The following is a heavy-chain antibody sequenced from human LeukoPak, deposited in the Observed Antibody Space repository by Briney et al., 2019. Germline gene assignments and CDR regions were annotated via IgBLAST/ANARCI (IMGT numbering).Heavy chain of an antibody. J-gene: IGHJ4*02. CDR1: GGSISSYY. CDR2: IYTSGST. Sequence: SETLSLTCTVSGGSISSYYWSWIRQPAGKGLEWIGRIYTSGSTNYNPSLKSRVTISVDKSKNQFSLKLSSVTAADTAVYYCARDRGYYGDYGFGYWGQGTLVTVSS. V-gene: IGHV4-4*07. D-gene: IGHD4-17*01. CDR3: ARDRGYYGDYGFGY.